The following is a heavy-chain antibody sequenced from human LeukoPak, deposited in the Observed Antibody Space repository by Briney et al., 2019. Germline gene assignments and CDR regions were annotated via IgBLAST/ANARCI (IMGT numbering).Heavy chain of an antibody. D-gene: IGHD6-13*01. CDR2: INTDGRST. V-gene: IGHV3-74*01. J-gene: IGHJ5*02. Sequence: GGSLRLSCVASGFTFSNYWMHWVRQSPGKGLVWVSRINTDGRSTSYADSVKGRFTISRDSAKDTLYLQMNSLRAEDTAVYYCARPGVQSSSTWFDPWGQGTLVTVSS. CDR1: GFTFSNYW. CDR3: ARPGVQSSSTWFDP.